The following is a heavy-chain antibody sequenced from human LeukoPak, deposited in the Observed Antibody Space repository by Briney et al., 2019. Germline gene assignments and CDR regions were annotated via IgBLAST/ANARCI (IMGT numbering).Heavy chain of an antibody. V-gene: IGHV3-74*01. CDR3: ARERSTVDPFDY. J-gene: IGHJ4*02. CDR2: INSDGSST. Sequence: GGSLRLSCAASGFTFSDHYMDWVRQAPGKGLVWVSRINSDGSSTSYADSVKGRFTISRDNAKNTLYLQMNSLRAEDTAVYYCARERSTVDPFDYWGQGTLVTVSS. D-gene: IGHD4-23*01. CDR1: GFTFSDHY.